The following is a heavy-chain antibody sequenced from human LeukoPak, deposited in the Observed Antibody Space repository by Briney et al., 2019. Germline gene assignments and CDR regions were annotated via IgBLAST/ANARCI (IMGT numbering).Heavy chain of an antibody. CDR2: IYSGGST. J-gene: IGHJ4*02. V-gene: IGHV3-53*01. D-gene: IGHD6-13*01. Sequence: GGSLRLSCAASGFTFSSYGMHWVRQAPGKGLEWVSVIYSGGSTYYADSVKGRFTISRDDSKNTLYLQMNSLRAEDTAVYYCARGSSSSWDEYYFDYWGQGTLVTVSS. CDR1: GFTFSSYG. CDR3: ARGSSSSWDEYYFDY.